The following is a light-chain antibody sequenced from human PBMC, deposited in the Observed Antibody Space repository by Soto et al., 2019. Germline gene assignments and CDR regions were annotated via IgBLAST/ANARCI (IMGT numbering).Light chain of an antibody. J-gene: IGKJ5*01. Sequence: EIVLPQSPATLSLSPGERATLSCRASQSVSSYLAWYQQKPGQAPRLLIYDASNRATGIPARFSGSGSGTDFTLTISSLEPEDFAVYYCQQRSTWPPSTFGQGTRLEIK. V-gene: IGKV3-11*01. CDR3: QQRSTWPPST. CDR2: DAS. CDR1: QSVSSY.